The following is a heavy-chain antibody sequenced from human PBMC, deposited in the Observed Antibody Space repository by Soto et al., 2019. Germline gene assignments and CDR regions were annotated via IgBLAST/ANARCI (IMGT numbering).Heavy chain of an antibody. CDR2: IYHSGAT. D-gene: IGHD2-15*01. CDR3: ARHIAVPTTRGFDY. V-gene: IGHV4-4*02. J-gene: IGHJ4*02. Sequence: QVQLQESGPGLVKPSGTLSLTCAVSGASISSTNWWSWVRQALGEGPEWIGAIYHSGATNYNPSLTSRVIISMDTSKNQLSLTLDSVTAADTAVYFCARHIAVPTTRGFDYWGQGTLVTVSS. CDR1: GASISSTNW.